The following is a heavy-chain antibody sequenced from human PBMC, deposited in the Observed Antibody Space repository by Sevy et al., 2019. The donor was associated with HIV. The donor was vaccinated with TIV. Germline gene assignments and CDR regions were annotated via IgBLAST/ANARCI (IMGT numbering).Heavy chain of an antibody. D-gene: IGHD3-22*01. V-gene: IGHV3-7*01. CDR2: IRQDGSEK. Sequence: GGSLRLSCTASGFTFSSYDMNWVRQAPGKGLEWVANIRQDGSEKYFVDSVKGRFAISRDNAKNSLYLQMKSLRAEDTAVYYCARPYRTDPFYYSGSSGYYYPTYFDYWGQGTLVTVSS. J-gene: IGHJ4*02. CDR3: ARPYRTDPFYYSGSSGYYYPTYFDY. CDR1: GFTFSSYD.